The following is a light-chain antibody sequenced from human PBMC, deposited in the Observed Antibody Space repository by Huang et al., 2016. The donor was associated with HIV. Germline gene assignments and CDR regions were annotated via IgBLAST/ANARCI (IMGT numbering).Light chain of an antibody. CDR2: GAS. V-gene: IGKV3-15*01. J-gene: IGKJ4*01. CDR1: QSVSNN. Sequence: EIVMTQSPATLSVSPGERATLSCRASQSVSNNLAWYQQKPGQTPRLLIYGASTRATGIPARVSGSGSGTEFTLTISSLQSEDFAVYYCQQYNNWPPLTFGGGTKVEI. CDR3: QQYNNWPPLT.